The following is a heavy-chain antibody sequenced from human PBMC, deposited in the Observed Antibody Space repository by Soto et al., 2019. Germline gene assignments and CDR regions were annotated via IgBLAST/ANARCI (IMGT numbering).Heavy chain of an antibody. CDR3: ARAGDREWVDY. D-gene: IGHD1-26*01. J-gene: IGHJ4*02. CDR1: GGSISSGGYY. CDR2: IYYSGST. Sequence: SETLSLTCTVSGGSISSGGYYWSWIGQHPGKGLEWIGYIYYSGSTYYNPSLKSRVTISVDTSKNQFSLKLSSVTAADTAVYYCARAGDREWVDYWGQGTLVTVSS. V-gene: IGHV4-31*03.